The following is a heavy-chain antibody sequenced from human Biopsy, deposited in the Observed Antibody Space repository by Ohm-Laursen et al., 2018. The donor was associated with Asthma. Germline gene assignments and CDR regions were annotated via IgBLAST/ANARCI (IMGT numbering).Heavy chain of an antibody. J-gene: IGHJ3*02. D-gene: IGHD4-23*01. CDR2: IWFDGSET. V-gene: IGHV3-33*01. Sequence: SSLRLSCAASGFSFSNSGMHWIRQAPGKGLEWVAIIWFDGSETHYTDSVKGRFTLSRDNSRNTLYLQMNSLRVEDTAIYYCARTHERWTSIQDDALDIWGQGTMVIVSS. CDR1: GFSFSNSG. CDR3: ARTHERWTSIQDDALDI.